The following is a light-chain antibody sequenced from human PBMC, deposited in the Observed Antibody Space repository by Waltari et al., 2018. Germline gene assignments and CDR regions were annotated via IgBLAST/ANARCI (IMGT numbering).Light chain of an antibody. Sequence: DIVMTQSPATLSVSPGERATLSCRASQSVSSNLAWYQQKPGQAPRLLIYGASTRATGIPARFSGSGSGTEFILSITSLQSEDFAVYYCQQYNDWPPRTFGQGTKVEI. CDR3: QQYNDWPPRT. J-gene: IGKJ1*01. CDR1: QSVSSN. V-gene: IGKV3-15*01. CDR2: GAS.